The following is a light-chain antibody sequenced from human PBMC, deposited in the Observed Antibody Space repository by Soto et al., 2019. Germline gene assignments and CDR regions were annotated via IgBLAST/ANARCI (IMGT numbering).Light chain of an antibody. Sequence: QSALTQPASVSGSPGQTITISCTGTSSDIGTYNYVSWYQQHPGQAPKLMIYDVSNRPSGVSDRFSGSKSGNTASLTISGLQAEDEADYYCYSCSGSRGTRYVFGTGTKLTVL. CDR2: DVS. CDR3: YSCSGSRGTRYV. V-gene: IGLV2-14*03. CDR1: SSDIGTYNY. J-gene: IGLJ1*01.